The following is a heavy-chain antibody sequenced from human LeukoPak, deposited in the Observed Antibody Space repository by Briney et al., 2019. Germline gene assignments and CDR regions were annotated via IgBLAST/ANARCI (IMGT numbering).Heavy chain of an antibody. Sequence: GGSLRLSCAASGFTVSSNYMSWVRQAPCKGLEWVAVISYDGTNKYYGDSVKGRFTISRDNSKNTLYLQMNSLRAEDTAVYYCAKGYGQRLVNNWFDPWGQGTLVTVSS. CDR3: AKGYGQRLVNNWFDP. CDR2: ISYDGTNK. V-gene: IGHV3-30*18. J-gene: IGHJ5*02. D-gene: IGHD6-13*01. CDR1: GFTVSSNY.